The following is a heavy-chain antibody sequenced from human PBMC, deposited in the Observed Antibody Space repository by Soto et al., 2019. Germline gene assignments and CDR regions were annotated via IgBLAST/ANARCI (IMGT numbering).Heavy chain of an antibody. CDR3: ARALTKATSMVLDSFHI. D-gene: IGHD5-18*01. V-gene: IGHV3-30-3*01. Sequence: SLRLSCAASGFTFSTYAMYVVRQAPGKGLDWLSVISYHGGNKFYADSVKGRFTISRDNSRNTLYLQMDSLRPADTAVYYCARALTKATSMVLDSFHIWSEGTKVTV. J-gene: IGHJ3*02. CDR1: GFTFSTYA. CDR2: ISYHGGNK.